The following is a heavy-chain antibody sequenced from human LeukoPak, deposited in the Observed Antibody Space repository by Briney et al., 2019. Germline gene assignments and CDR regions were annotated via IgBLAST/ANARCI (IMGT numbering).Heavy chain of an antibody. D-gene: IGHD5-24*01. V-gene: IGHV4-34*01. CDR3: GGGGRWLQLRGFDY. CDR2: INHSGST. J-gene: IGHJ4*02. Sequence: SETLSLTCAVYGGSFSGYYWSWIRQPPGKGLEWIGEINHSGSTNYNPSLKSRVTISVDTSKNQFSLKLSSVTAADAAVYYCGGGGRWLQLRGFDYWGQGTLVTVSS. CDR1: GGSFSGYY.